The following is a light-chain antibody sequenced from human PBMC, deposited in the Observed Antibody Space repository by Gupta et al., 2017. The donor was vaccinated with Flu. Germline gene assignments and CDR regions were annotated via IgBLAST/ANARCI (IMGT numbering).Light chain of an antibody. J-gene: IGLJ2*01. CDR2: KDT. CDR1: ALPKQY. CDR3: QSTDDSVPYPDVL. Sequence: DALPKQYVFCYQQKPGQAPLLVIYKDTARPSGIPERFSGSSSGTTVTLTITGVQAEDEADDYCQSTDDSVPYPDVLFGGGTKLTVL. V-gene: IGLV3-25*03.